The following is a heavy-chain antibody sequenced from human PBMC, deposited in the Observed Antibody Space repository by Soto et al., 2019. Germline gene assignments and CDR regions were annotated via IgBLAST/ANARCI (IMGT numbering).Heavy chain of an antibody. CDR1: GFTFSSYG. CDR2: IWYDGSNK. J-gene: IGHJ6*02. Sequence: GGSLRLSCAASGFTFSSYGMHWVRQAPDKGLEWVAVIWYDGSNKYYADSVKGRFTISRDNSKNTLYLQMNSLRAEDTAVYYCARDPDREVQSYYGMDVWGQGTTVTVSS. D-gene: IGHD1-1*01. V-gene: IGHV3-33*01. CDR3: ARDPDREVQSYYGMDV.